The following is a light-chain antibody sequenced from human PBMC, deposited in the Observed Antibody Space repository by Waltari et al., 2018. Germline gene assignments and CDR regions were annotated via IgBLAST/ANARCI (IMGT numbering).Light chain of an antibody. CDR1: CSHVAGYNF. V-gene: IGLV2-8*01. J-gene: IGLJ1*01. CDR3: SSYAGSNNV. CDR2: DVS. Sequence: QSALTQPPSASGSPGQSVTISCTGSCSHVAGYNFVSWYQQHPGKVPKLMIYDVSKRPSGVPDRFSGSKSGNTASLTVSGLQAGDEADYYCSSYAGSNNVFGTGTKVTVL.